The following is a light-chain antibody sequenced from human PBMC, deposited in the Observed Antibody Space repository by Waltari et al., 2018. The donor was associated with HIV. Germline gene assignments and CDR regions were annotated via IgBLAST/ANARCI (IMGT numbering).Light chain of an antibody. Sequence: SVLTQPPSVSGAPGQRVTLPCTVSSSNIGPHAVPRSQQVPGRAPKLPIYNDNNRPSGGPDRFSGSKSVTSASLAITGLQAEDETDYYCQSYDSSLSGSVFGGGTKLTVL. CDR2: NDN. J-gene: IGLJ2*01. V-gene: IGLV1-40*01. CDR3: QSYDSSLSGSV. CDR1: SSNIGPHA.